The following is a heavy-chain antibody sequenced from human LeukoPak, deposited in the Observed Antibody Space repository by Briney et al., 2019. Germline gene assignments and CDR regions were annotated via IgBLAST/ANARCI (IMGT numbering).Heavy chain of an antibody. Sequence: PSETPSLTCTVSGGSISSGSYYWSWIRQPAGKGLEWIGRIYTSGSTNYNPSLKSRVTISVDTSKNQFSLKLSSVTAADTAVYYCARAGWFGYWFDPWGQGTLVTVSS. D-gene: IGHD3-10*01. CDR3: ARAGWFGYWFDP. J-gene: IGHJ5*02. CDR1: GGSISSGSYY. V-gene: IGHV4-61*02. CDR2: IYTSGST.